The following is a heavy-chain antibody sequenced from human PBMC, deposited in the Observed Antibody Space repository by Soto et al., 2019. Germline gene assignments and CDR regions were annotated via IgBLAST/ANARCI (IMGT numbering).Heavy chain of an antibody. Sequence: GASVKVSCKASGYTFTSYGISWVRQAPGQGLEWMGWISAYNGNTNYAQKLQGRVTMTTDTSTSTAYMELRSLRSDDTAVYYYARDNSFPLIFWSGYYTFDYWGQGTLVTVSS. D-gene: IGHD3-3*01. V-gene: IGHV1-18*01. CDR3: ARDNSFPLIFWSGYYTFDY. CDR2: ISAYNGNT. J-gene: IGHJ4*02. CDR1: GYTFTSYG.